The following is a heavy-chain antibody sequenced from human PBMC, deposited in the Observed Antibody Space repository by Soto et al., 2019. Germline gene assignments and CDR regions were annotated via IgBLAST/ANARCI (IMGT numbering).Heavy chain of an antibody. Sequence: QSQTLSLTCAIAGDSVSNTRAAWNWIRQSPSRGLEWLGRTYYRSNWYYDYATSVKSRMTIKSDTSKNQFSLQLTSLTPEDTAVYFCVRASTRGVAERFQDWGQGTLVTVSS. J-gene: IGHJ1*01. CDR2: TYYRSNWYY. CDR3: VRASTRGVAERFQD. CDR1: GDSVSNTRAA. V-gene: IGHV6-1*01. D-gene: IGHD3-10*01.